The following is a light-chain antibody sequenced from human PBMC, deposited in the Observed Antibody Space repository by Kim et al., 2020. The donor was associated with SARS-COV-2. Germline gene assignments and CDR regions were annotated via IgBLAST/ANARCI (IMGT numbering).Light chain of an antibody. CDR2: DVT. V-gene: IGLV2-11*03. J-gene: IGLJ2*01. CDR1: YDL. CDR3: CSYAGSFTWI. Sequence: YDLVSWYQQHPGKAPKLIICDVTRRPSGVPDRFSASKSGNTASLTISGLQADDEADYYCCSYAGSFTWIFGGGTALTVL.